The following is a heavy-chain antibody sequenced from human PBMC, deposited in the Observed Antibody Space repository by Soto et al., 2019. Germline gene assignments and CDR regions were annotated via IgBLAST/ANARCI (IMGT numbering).Heavy chain of an antibody. CDR1: GGSISSGGYY. J-gene: IGHJ4*02. D-gene: IGHD2-15*01. CDR2: IYYIGST. V-gene: IGHV4-31*03. CDR3: ARGPRRYCSGGSCYLYY. Sequence: SETLSLTCTVSGGSISSGGYYWSWIRQHPGKGLEWIGYIYYIGSTYYNPSLKSRVTISVDTSKNQFSLKLSSVTAADTAVYYCARGPRRYCSGGSCYLYYWGQGTLVTVSS.